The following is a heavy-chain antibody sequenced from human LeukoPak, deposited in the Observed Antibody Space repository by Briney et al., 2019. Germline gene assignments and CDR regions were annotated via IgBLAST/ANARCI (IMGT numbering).Heavy chain of an antibody. Sequence: SETLSLTCTVSGGSIRSTSYYWGWIRQPPGKGLEWIGSIYYSGSSYYNPSLKSRLTISVDTSKNQFSLKLSSVTAADTAVYYCARVVSSWYYYYYMDVWGKGTTVTVSS. CDR1: GGSIRSTSYY. J-gene: IGHJ6*03. CDR3: ARVVSSWYYYYYMDV. CDR2: IYYSGSS. D-gene: IGHD6-13*01. V-gene: IGHV4-39*07.